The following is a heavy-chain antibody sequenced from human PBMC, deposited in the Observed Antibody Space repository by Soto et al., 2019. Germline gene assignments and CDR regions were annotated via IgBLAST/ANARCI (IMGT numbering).Heavy chain of an antibody. J-gene: IGHJ4*02. CDR1: GGSFSGYY. V-gene: IGHV4-34*01. Sequence: PSETLSLTCAVYGGSFSGYYWSWIRQPPGKGLEWIGEINHSGSTNYNPSLESRVTISVDTSKNQFSLKLSSVTAADTAVYYCTLRYCSGGSCLVYFDYWGQGTLVTVSS. D-gene: IGHD2-15*01. CDR2: INHSGST. CDR3: TLRYCSGGSCLVYFDY.